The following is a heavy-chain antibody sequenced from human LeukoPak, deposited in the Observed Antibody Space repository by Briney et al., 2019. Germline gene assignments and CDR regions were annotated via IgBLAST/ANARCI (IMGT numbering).Heavy chain of an antibody. V-gene: IGHV3-23*01. CDR1: GFTFSSYV. CDR3: AKGSSSSRPYYFDS. CDR2: VIGSYT. J-gene: IGHJ4*02. D-gene: IGHD6-13*01. Sequence: GGSLRLSCAASGFTFSSYVMSWVRQAPGEGLEWVSAVIGSYTYYADSVKGRFTIFRDNSKNTLSLEMNSLRAGDTAVYYCAKGSSSSRPYYFDSWGLGTLVIVSS.